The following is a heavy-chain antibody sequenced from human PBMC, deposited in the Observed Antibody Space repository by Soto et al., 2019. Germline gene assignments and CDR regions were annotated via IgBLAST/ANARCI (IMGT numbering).Heavy chain of an antibody. CDR1: GGSISSYY. CDR2: IYYSGST. V-gene: IGHV4-59*01. CDR3: ARAKHGYCSGGSCYPVGYFDY. Sequence: SETLSLTCTVSGGSISSYYWSWIRQPPGKGLEWIGYIYYSGSTNYNPSLKSRVTISVDTSKNQFSLKLSSVTAADTAVYYCARAKHGYCSGGSCYPVGYFDYWGQGTLVTVSS. J-gene: IGHJ4*02. D-gene: IGHD2-15*01.